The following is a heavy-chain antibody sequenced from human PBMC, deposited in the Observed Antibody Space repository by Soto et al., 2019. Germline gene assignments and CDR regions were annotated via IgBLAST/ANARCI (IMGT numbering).Heavy chain of an antibody. CDR2: IIPIFGTA. Sequence: SVKVSCKASGGTFSSYAISWVRQAPGQGLEWMGGIIPIFGTANYAQKFQGRVTITADESTSTAYMELSSLRSEDTAVYYCARDRAYCGGECYSAPDDWGQGTLVTVSS. CDR1: GGTFSSYA. CDR3: ARDRAYCGGECYSAPDD. V-gene: IGHV1-69*13. J-gene: IGHJ4*02. D-gene: IGHD2-21*01.